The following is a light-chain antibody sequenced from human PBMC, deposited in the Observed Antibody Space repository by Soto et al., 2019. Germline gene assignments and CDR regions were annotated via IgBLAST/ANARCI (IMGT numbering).Light chain of an antibody. Sequence: DIVMTQSPLSLSVTPGEPASISCRSSQSLMTGSGHVLLDWYLQKPGQSPQLLIFSASNRASGVPERFSGSLSGADFTLTISRVESEDVVVYYCMQALQIPYTFGQGTKLDIK. CDR2: SAS. CDR1: QSLMTGSGHVL. CDR3: MQALQIPYT. J-gene: IGKJ2*01. V-gene: IGKV2-28*01.